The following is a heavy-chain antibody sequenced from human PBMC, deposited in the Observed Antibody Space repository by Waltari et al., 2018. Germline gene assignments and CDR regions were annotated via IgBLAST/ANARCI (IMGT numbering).Heavy chain of an antibody. V-gene: IGHV3-33*01. CDR2: IWYDGSNK. D-gene: IGHD3-9*01. Sequence: QVQLVESGGGVVQPGRSLRLSCAASGFTFSSYGMHWVRQAPGKGLEWVAVIWYDGSNKYYADSVKGRFTVSRDNSKNTLYLQMNSLRAEDTAVYYCARDGDYDILTGYYNGIDYWGQGTLVTVSS. J-gene: IGHJ4*02. CDR3: ARDGDYDILTGYYNGIDY. CDR1: GFTFSSYG.